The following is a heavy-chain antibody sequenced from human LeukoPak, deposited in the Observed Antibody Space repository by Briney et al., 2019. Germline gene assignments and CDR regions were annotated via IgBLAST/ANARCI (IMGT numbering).Heavy chain of an antibody. Sequence: SESLSLTCAVYGGSFSGYYWSWIRQPSGKGLEWIGEINHSGSTNYNPSLKSRVTISVDTSKNQFSLKLSSVTAADTAVYYCASGIAAAGTHRFDYWGQGTLVTVSS. D-gene: IGHD6-13*01. J-gene: IGHJ4*02. V-gene: IGHV4-34*01. CDR2: INHSGST. CDR1: GGSFSGYY. CDR3: ASGIAAAGTHRFDY.